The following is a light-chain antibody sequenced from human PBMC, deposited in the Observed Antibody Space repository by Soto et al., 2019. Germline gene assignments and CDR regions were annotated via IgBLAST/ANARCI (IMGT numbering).Light chain of an antibody. J-gene: IGLJ2*01. Sequence: QLVLTQSSSASASLGSSVKLTCTLSSGHNSYIIAWHQQQPGKAPRYLMKLEASGSNSMGSGVPDRFSGSSSGADRYLTISNLQSEDEADYYCETWDSNTRVFGGGTKLTVL. CDR3: ETWDSNTRV. CDR2: LEASGSN. V-gene: IGLV4-60*03. CDR1: SGHNSYI.